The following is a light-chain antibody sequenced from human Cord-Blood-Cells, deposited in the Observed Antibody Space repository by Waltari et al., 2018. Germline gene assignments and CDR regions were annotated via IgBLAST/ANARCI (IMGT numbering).Light chain of an antibody. CDR2: AAS. V-gene: IGKV1-39*01. J-gene: IGKJ5*01. CDR1: QSISSY. CDR3: QQSYST. Sequence: DIQMNQSPSSLSASVGDRVTITCRASQSISSYLNWYQQKPGKAPKLLIYAASSLQSGVPSRFSGSGSGTDFTLTISSLQPEDFATYYCQQSYSTFGQGTRLEIK.